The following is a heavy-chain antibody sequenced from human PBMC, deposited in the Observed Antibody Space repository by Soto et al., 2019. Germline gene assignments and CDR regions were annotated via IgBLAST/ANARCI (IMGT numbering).Heavy chain of an antibody. CDR2: IGAARDP. CDR3: ARAYTGRLPRRADYYYAMDV. V-gene: IGHV3-13*05. D-gene: IGHD2-2*02. CDR1: GFTFSNFD. J-gene: IGHJ6*02. Sequence: GRSLRLSCATSGFTFSNFDMHWVRQVPGKGLEWVSAIGAARDPYYLGSVKGRFTISRENAKNSVYLQMNDLRAGDSAVYYCARAYTGRLPRRADYYYAMDVWGQGTTVTVSS.